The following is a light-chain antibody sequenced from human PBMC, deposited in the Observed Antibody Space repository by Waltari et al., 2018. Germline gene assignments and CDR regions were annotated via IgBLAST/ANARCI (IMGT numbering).Light chain of an antibody. CDR2: WAS. CDR3: HQYYTTPIT. J-gene: IGKJ5*01. Sequence: DIVMTQSPDSLAVSLGERATINCKSSQTILYNTNNKNYLAWYQQKPRPPPKLLIYWASTRASGVPDRFSGSGSGTDFTLTISSLQAEDVAVYYCHQYYTTPITFGQGTRLEIK. V-gene: IGKV4-1*01. CDR1: QTILYNTNNKNY.